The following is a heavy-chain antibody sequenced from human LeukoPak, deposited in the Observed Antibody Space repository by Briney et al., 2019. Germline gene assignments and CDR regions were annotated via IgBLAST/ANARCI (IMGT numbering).Heavy chain of an antibody. CDR1: GFTFSSYA. J-gene: IGHJ4*02. CDR2: ISGSGGST. D-gene: IGHD4-17*01. V-gene: IGHV3-23*01. CDR3: AKGEYWDGDYDLDYFDY. Sequence: GGSLRLSCAASGFTFSSYAMSRVRQAPGKGLEWVSAISGSGGSTYYADSVKGRFTISRDNSKNTLYLQMNSLRAEDTAVYYCAKGEYWDGDYDLDYFDYWGQGTLVTVSS.